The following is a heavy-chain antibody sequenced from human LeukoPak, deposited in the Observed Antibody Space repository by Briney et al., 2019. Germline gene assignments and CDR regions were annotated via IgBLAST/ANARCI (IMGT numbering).Heavy chain of an antibody. V-gene: IGHV4-59*01. D-gene: IGHD6-13*01. J-gene: IGHJ5*02. CDR2: IYYSGST. CDR1: GGSISSYY. Sequence: PSETLSLTCTASGGSISSYYWSWIRQPPGKGLEWIGYIYYSGSTNYNPSLKSRVTISVDTSKNQFSLKLSSVTAADTAVYYCAGLDSSSWFGWFDPWGQGTLVTVSS. CDR3: AGLDSSSWFGWFDP.